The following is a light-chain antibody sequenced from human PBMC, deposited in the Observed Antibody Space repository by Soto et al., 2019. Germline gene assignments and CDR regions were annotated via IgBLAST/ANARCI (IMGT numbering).Light chain of an antibody. V-gene: IGLV1-44*01. CDR2: SNN. CDR3: AAWDDSRNGWV. J-gene: IGLJ3*02. Sequence: QSVLTQPPSAYGTPGQRVTISCSGSSSNIGSNTVNWYQQLPGTAPKLLIYSNNQRPSGVPDRFSGSKSGTSASLAISGLQSEDEADYYCAAWDDSRNGWVFGGGTKLTVL. CDR1: SSNIGSNT.